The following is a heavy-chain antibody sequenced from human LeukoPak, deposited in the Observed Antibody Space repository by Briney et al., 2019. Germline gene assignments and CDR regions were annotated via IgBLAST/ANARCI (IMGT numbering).Heavy chain of an antibody. V-gene: IGHV3-7*01. CDR1: GFTFSSYY. D-gene: IGHD3-3*01. J-gene: IGHJ4*02. CDR3: ARGPYDFWSGYYDIDY. Sequence: GGSLRLSCAASGFTFSSYYMTWVRQAPGKGLEWVATIKDDGSEDYYLDSVKGRFTISRDNAKNTLYLQMNSLRAEDTAVYYCARGPYDFWSGYYDIDYWGQGTLVTVSS. CDR2: IKDDGSED.